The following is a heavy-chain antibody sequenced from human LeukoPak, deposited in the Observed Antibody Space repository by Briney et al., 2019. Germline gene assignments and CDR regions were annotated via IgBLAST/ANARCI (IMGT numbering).Heavy chain of an antibody. Sequence: GGSLRLSCAASGFTFSNVWMSWVRQAPGKGLEWVGRIKSKSDGGTIHYAAPVKGRFTISRDDSKNTLYLQINSLKTEDTAVYYCSTNVIVGTTGGGYWGQGTLVTVSS. CDR1: GFTFSNVW. J-gene: IGHJ4*02. D-gene: IGHD1-26*01. V-gene: IGHV3-15*01. CDR2: IKSKSDGGTI. CDR3: STNVIVGTTGGGY.